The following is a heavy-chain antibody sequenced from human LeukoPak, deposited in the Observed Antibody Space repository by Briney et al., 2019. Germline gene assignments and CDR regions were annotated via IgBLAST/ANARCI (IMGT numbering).Heavy chain of an antibody. CDR1: GGTFSSYA. J-gene: IGHJ4*02. CDR3: ARETEGYCSSTSCPLKY. CDR2: IIPIFGTA. V-gene: IGHV1-69*06. D-gene: IGHD2-2*01. Sequence: GASVKVSCKASGGTFSSYAISWVRQDPGQGLEWMGGIIPIFGTANYAQKFQGRVTITADKSTSTAYMELSSLRSEDTAVYNCARETEGYCSSTSCPLKYWGQGTLVTVSS.